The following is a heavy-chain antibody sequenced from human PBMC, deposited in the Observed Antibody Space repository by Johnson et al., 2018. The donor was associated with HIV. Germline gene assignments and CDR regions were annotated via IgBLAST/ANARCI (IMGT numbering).Heavy chain of an antibody. CDR2: IRYDGSNK. V-gene: IGHV3-7*03. Sequence: VQLVESGGGLVQPGGSLRLSCAASGFTFSSYWMNWVRQAPGKGLEWVAFIRYDGSNKYYADSVKGRFTISRDNAKNSVDLQMNSLRAEDTAVYYCARALADGWFSYDVFDIWGQGTMVTVSS. D-gene: IGHD3-10*01. J-gene: IGHJ3*02. CDR3: ARALADGWFSYDVFDI. CDR1: GFTFSSYW.